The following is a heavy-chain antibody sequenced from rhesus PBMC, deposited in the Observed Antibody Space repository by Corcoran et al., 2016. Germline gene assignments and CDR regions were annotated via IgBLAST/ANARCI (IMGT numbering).Heavy chain of an antibody. V-gene: IGHV4-80*01. J-gene: IGHJ4*01. D-gene: IGHD1-44*02. CDR1: GGSFSSYW. Sequence: QVQLQESGPGLVKPSETLSLTCAVSGGSFSSYWWSWIRQPPGKGLEWIGEINGNIGSTNYNPSLTCPVTSSSAASKNPFSLKLRSVTAADTAVYYCARLQRYSVSYLFDYWGQGVLVTVSS. CDR3: ARLQRYSVSYLFDY. CDR2: INGNIGST.